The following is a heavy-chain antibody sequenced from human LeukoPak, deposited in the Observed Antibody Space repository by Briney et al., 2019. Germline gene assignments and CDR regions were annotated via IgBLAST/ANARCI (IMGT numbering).Heavy chain of an antibody. D-gene: IGHD3-10*01. CDR3: VRGRSARWFGESPPYY. J-gene: IGHJ4*02. CDR2: IYYSGST. V-gene: IGHV4-59*01. CDR1: GGSISSYY. Sequence: SETLSLTCTVSGGSISSYYWSWIRQPPGKGLEWIGYIYYSGSTNYNPSLKSRVTISVDTSKNQFSLKLSSVTAADTAVYYCVRGRSARWFGESPPYYWGQGTLVTVSS.